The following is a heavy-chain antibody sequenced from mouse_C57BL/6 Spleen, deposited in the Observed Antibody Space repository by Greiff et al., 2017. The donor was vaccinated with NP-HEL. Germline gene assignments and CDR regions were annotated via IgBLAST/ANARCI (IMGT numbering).Heavy chain of an antibody. V-gene: IGHV1-50*01. CDR1: GYTITSYW. CDR2: IDPSDSYT. J-gene: IGHJ2*01. CDR3: ARAGNLDY. D-gene: IGHD2-1*01. Sequence: QVQLQQPGAELVKPGASVKLSCKASGYTITSYWMQWVKQRPGQGLEWIGEIDPSDSYTNYNQKFKGKATLTVDTSSSTAYMQLSSLTSEDSAVYYCARAGNLDYWGQGTTLTVSS.